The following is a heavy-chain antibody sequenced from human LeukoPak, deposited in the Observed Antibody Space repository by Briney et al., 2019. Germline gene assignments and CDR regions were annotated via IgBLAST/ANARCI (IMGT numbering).Heavy chain of an antibody. J-gene: IGHJ5*02. D-gene: IGHD2-2*02. V-gene: IGHV3-66*02. Sequence: GGSLRLSCAASGFTVSSNFVSWVRQAPGKGLEFVSVLYSGGDTYYADSVKGRFTISRDNSKNILYLQMNSLRADDTAVYYCARDYCSSISCYTRWFDPWGQGTLVTVSS. CDR3: ARDYCSSISCYTRWFDP. CDR1: GFTVSSNF. CDR2: LYSGGDT.